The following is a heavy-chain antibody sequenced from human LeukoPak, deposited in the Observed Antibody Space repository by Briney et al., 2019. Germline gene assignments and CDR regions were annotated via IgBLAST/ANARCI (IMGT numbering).Heavy chain of an antibody. V-gene: IGHV4-59*08. CDR2: IYYSGST. D-gene: IGHD3-22*01. CDR3: ARSLVVVNYYGMDV. J-gene: IGHJ6*02. Sequence: SETLSLTCTVSGGSISSYYWSWIRQPPGKGLEWIGYIYYSGSTNYNPPLKSRVTISVDTSKNQFSLKLSSVTAADTAVYYCARSLVVVNYYGMDVWGQGTTVTVSS. CDR1: GGSISSYY.